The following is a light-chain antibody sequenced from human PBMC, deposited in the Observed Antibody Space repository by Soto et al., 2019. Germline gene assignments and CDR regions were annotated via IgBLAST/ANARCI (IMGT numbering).Light chain of an antibody. Sequence: ENVLTHSPGTLSLSPGERATLSCRASQSVSSSYLAWYQQKPGQAPRLLIYGAASRATGIPDRFSGSGSGTDFTLTISRLEPGDFAVYYCQQYVTSPPGTFGQGTKVDIK. CDR3: QQYVTSPPGT. CDR2: GAA. V-gene: IGKV3-20*01. J-gene: IGKJ1*01. CDR1: QSVSSSY.